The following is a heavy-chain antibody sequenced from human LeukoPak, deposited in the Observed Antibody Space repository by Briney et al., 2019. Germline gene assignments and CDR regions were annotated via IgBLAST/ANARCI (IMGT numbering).Heavy chain of an antibody. D-gene: IGHD6-13*01. V-gene: IGHV4-61*02. J-gene: IGHJ4*02. CDR2: IYTSGST. CDR1: GGSISSSSYY. Sequence: SETLSLTCTVSGGSISSSSYYWSWIRQPAGKGLEWIGRIYTSGSTNYNPSLKSRVTMSVDTSKNQFSLKLSSVTAADTAVYYCARGDYSSRSFDYWGQGTLVTVSS. CDR3: ARGDYSSRSFDY.